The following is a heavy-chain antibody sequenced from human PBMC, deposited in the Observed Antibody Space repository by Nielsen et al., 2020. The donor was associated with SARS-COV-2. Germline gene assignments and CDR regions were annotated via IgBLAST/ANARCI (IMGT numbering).Heavy chain of an antibody. D-gene: IGHD3-16*01. Sequence: GESLKISCKASGYSFTNYWIAWVRQVPGKGPEWMGILDTSDSSTKYSPSFSGQVTISGDKSIRTAYLQWNSLKASDTAIYYCARRAMISFGRATNYFNLWGQGTLVSVSS. CDR2: LDTSDSST. V-gene: IGHV5-51*01. CDR1: GYSFTNYW. J-gene: IGHJ4*02. CDR3: ARRAMISFGRATNYFNL.